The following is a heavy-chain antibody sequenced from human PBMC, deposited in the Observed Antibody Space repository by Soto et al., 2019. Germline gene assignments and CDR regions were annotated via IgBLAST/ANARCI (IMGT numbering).Heavy chain of an antibody. CDR2: ISGSGDSSGAGT. V-gene: IGHV3-23*01. D-gene: IGHD2-2*01. Sequence: EVQLLESGGGLVQPGGSLRLSCAASGLTFSGYAMTWVRQAPGRGLQWVSVISGSGDSSGAGTYYEDSVKGRFTISRDNSKNTLFLQMNSLRADDTAVYYCAKRVDYCSSISCHNWYIDLWGRGTLVTVSS. CDR3: AKRVDYCSSISCHNWYIDL. CDR1: GLTFSGYA. J-gene: IGHJ2*01.